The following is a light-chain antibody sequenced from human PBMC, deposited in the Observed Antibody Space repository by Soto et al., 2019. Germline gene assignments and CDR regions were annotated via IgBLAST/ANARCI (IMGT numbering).Light chain of an antibody. Sequence: QSALTQPPSASGSPGQSVTISCTGTSSDVGSYNYVSWYRQHPGKAPKLMIFEVSQRPSGVPDRFSGSKSGNTASLTVSGLQAEDEADYYCSSYAGSNNFVVFGGGTQLTVL. V-gene: IGLV2-8*01. CDR2: EVS. J-gene: IGLJ2*01. CDR3: SSYAGSNNFVV. CDR1: SSDVGSYNY.